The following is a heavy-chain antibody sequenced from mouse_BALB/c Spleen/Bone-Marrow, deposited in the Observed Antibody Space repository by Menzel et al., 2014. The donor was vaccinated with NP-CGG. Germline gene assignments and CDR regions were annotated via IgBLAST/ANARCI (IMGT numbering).Heavy chain of an antibody. V-gene: IGHV2-6-7*01. CDR2: IWGDGST. J-gene: IGHJ4*01. D-gene: IGHD2-4*01. CDR3: ARDSFLITRALDY. CDR1: GFSLTGYG. Sequence: VQGVESGPGLVAPSQSLSITCTVSGFSLTGYGVSWVRQSPGKGLEWLGMIWGDGSTDYNSALKSRLSISKDNSKSQVFLKVNSLQTDDTARYYCARDSFLITRALDYWGQGTSVTVSS.